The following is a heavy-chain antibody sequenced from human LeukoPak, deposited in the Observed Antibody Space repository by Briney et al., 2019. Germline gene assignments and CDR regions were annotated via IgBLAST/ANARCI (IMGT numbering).Heavy chain of an antibody. D-gene: IGHD4-17*01. CDR3: ARITVTIGPDY. J-gene: IGHJ4*02. CDR2: IYHSGST. V-gene: IGHV4-59*01. CDR1: GGSIINYY. Sequence: PSETLSLTCTVPGGSIINYYWGWSRQPPGKGLEWIGYIYHSGSTKYNPSLKSRLTISVDTSKNQFSLNLRSVTVADTAVYYCARITVTIGPDYWGQGTLVTVSS.